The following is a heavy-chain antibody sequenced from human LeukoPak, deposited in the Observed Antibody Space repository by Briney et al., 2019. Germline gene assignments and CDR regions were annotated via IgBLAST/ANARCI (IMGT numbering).Heavy chain of an antibody. D-gene: IGHD5-18*01. Sequence: PSETLSLTFAVYVGIFSGYYWIWIRQPPGKGLEWIGEINHSGSTNYNPSLKSRVTISVDTSKNQFSLKLSSVTAADTAVYYCASGYSYGSGYWGQGTLVTVSS. CDR2: INHSGST. V-gene: IGHV4-34*01. CDR3: ASGYSYGSGY. J-gene: IGHJ4*02. CDR1: VGIFSGYY.